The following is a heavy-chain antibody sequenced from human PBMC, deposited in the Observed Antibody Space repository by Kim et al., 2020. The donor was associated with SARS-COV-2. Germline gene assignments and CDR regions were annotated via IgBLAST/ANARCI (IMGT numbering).Heavy chain of an antibody. J-gene: IGHJ6*02. Sequence: ASVKVSCKASGYTFTSYDINWVRQATGQGLEWMGWMNPNSGNTGYAQKFQGRVTMTRNTSISTAYMELSSLRSEDTAVYYCARGQGSTRYCSSTSCYYRDYYYYGMDVWGQGTTVTVSS. CDR1: GYTFTSYD. V-gene: IGHV1-8*01. D-gene: IGHD2-2*01. CDR3: ARGQGSTRYCSSTSCYYRDYYYYGMDV. CDR2: MNPNSGNT.